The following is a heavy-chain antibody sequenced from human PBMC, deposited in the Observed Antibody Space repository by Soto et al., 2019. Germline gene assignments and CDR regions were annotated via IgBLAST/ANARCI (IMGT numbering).Heavy chain of an antibody. V-gene: IGHV4-31*03. D-gene: IGHD3-10*01. J-gene: IGHJ6*02. CDR3: AREHYPTRGYYYGMDV. Sequence: SETLSLTCTVSGGSISSGGYYWSWIRQHPGKGLEWIGYIYYSGSTYYNPSLKSRVTISVDTSKNQVSLKLSSVTAADTAVYYCAREHYPTRGYYYGMDVWGQGTTVTVSS. CDR1: GGSISSGGYY. CDR2: IYYSGST.